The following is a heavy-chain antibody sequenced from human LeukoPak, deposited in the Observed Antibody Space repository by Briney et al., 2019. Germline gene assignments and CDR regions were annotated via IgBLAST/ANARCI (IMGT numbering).Heavy chain of an antibody. Sequence: GGSLRLSCAASGFTFSSYSMNWVRKAPGKGLEWVSYISSSSSTIYYADSVKGRFTISRDNAKNSLYLQMNSLRDEDTAVYYCARDAIAAAGPTGFDYWGQGTLVTVSS. CDR3: ARDAIAAAGPTGFDY. V-gene: IGHV3-48*02. D-gene: IGHD6-13*01. CDR2: ISSSSSTI. CDR1: GFTFSSYS. J-gene: IGHJ4*02.